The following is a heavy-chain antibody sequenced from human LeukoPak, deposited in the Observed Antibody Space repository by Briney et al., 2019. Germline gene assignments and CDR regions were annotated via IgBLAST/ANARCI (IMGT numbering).Heavy chain of an antibody. CDR3: ARTPRYCSSTSCQYDAFDI. Sequence: PGGSLRLSCAASGFTFSSYWMHWVRQAPGKGLVWVSRINSDGSSTSYADSVKGRFTISRDNAKNTLYLQMNSLRAEDTAVYYCARTPRYCSSTSCQYDAFDIWGQGTMVTVSS. J-gene: IGHJ3*02. CDR1: GFTFSSYW. D-gene: IGHD2-2*01. V-gene: IGHV3-74*01. CDR2: INSDGSST.